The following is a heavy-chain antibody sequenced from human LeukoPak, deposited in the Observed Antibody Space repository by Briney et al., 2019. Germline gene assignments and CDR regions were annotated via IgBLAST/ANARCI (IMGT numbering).Heavy chain of an antibody. CDR3: ARDYGSFSRFDY. J-gene: IGHJ4*02. CDR2: IYYSGST. CDR1: GGSITSYY. V-gene: IGHV4-59*01. D-gene: IGHD3-16*01. Sequence: SETLSLTCTVSGGSITSYYWSWIRQPPGKGLEWIGYIYYSGSTDYNPSLKSRVTISVDTSKNQFSLKLSSVTAADTAVYFCARDYGSFSRFDYWGQGTRVTVSS.